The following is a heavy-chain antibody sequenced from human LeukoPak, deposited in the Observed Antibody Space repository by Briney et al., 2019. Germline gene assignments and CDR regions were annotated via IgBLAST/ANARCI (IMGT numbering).Heavy chain of an antibody. CDR2: IYIGGGA. Sequence: GGSLRLSCAASGFTVNNNYMSWVRQAPGKGLEWVSVIYIGGGAYYAASVKGRFTISRDNSKNTLFLQMNSLRADDTAMYYCARGQGAWGQGTLVTVSS. J-gene: IGHJ5*02. CDR1: GFTVNNNY. V-gene: IGHV3-53*01. CDR3: ARGQGA.